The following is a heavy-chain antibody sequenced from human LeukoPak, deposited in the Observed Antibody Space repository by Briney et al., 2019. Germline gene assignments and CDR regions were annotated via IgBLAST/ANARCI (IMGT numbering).Heavy chain of an antibody. CDR1: GGSISSYY. Sequence: SETLSLTCTVSGGSISSYYWSWIRQPPGKGLEWIGYINYSGSTKYNPSLKSRVTISVDTSKNQFSLKVSSVTAADTAVYYCARINNGWPYHFDYWGQGTLVTVSS. D-gene: IGHD6-19*01. CDR3: ARINNGWPYHFDY. V-gene: IGHV4-59*08. J-gene: IGHJ4*02. CDR2: INYSGST.